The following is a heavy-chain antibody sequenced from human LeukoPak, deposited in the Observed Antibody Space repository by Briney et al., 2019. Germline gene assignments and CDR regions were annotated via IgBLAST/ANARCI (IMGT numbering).Heavy chain of an antibody. J-gene: IGHJ4*02. CDR2: INPSGGTT. CDR3: ARGGGFIDN. D-gene: IGHD5-12*01. CDR1: GYTFTSYH. V-gene: IGHV1-46*01. Sequence: ASVKVSCKASGYTFTSYHMHWVRQAPGQGLEWMGIINPSGGTTNYAQKFRGRVTMTRDMSTSTVYMELSSLRSEDTAVYYCARGGGFIDNWGQGTLVTVSS.